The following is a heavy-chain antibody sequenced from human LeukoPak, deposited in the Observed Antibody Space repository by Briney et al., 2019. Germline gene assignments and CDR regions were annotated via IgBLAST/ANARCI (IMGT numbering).Heavy chain of an antibody. V-gene: IGHV1-18*01. Sequence: ASVKVSCKTSGYTFATYSISWVRQAPGQGLEWMGWISGYSGSTNYAQKLQGRVTMTTDTSTTTAYMELRSLKSDDTAVYYCARGHSSGRDYYFDTWGQGTLATVSS. CDR2: ISGYSGST. D-gene: IGHD6-19*01. CDR1: GYTFATYS. J-gene: IGHJ4*02. CDR3: ARGHSSGRDYYFDT.